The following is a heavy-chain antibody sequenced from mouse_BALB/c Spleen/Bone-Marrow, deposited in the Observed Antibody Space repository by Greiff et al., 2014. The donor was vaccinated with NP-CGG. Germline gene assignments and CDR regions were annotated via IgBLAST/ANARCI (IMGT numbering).Heavy chain of an antibody. J-gene: IGHJ2*01. CDR2: TSTYSGNT. Sequence: ESGPELVRPGVSVKISCKGSGYTFTGYAMHWVKQSHAKSLEWIGVTSTYSGNTNYNQKFKGKATMTVDKSSSTAYMELARLTSEDSAIYYCARSNYGSSYVFDYWGQGTTLTVSS. V-gene: IGHV1-67*01. CDR3: ARSNYGSSYVFDY. D-gene: IGHD1-1*01. CDR1: GYTFTGYA.